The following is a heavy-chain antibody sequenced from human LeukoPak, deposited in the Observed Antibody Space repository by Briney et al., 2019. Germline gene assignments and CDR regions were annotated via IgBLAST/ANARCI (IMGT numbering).Heavy chain of an antibody. CDR1: GDSITNSIW. CDR2: SHYAGRT. CDR3: SRDHWDLSDSSPTDY. J-gene: IGHJ4*02. Sequence: SGTLSLTCDVSGDSITNSIWWSWLRQPPGKGLEWIGSSHYAGRTYYNPSLSSRVTISLDTSKNQFSLKLTSVTAADTALYFCSRDHWDLSDSSPTDYWGQGVLVTVS. V-gene: IGHV4-4*02. D-gene: IGHD7-27*01.